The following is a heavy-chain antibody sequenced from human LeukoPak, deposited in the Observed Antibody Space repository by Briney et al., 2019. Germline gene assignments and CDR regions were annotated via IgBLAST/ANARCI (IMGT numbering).Heavy chain of an antibody. J-gene: IGHJ6*02. CDR1: GGSISSYY. V-gene: IGHV4-4*07. D-gene: IGHD6-19*01. Sequence: TPSETLSLTCTVSGGSISSYYWSWIRQPAGKGLEWIGRIYTSGSTNYNPSLKSRVTMSVDTSKNQFSLKLSSVTAADTAVYYCARDSGYSSGWYVSPRLYGMDVWGQGTTVTVSS. CDR3: ARDSGYSSGWYVSPRLYGMDV. CDR2: IYTSGST.